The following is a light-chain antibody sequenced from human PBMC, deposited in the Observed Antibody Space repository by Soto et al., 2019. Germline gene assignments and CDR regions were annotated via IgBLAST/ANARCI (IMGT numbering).Light chain of an antibody. CDR3: QQYNNWPHT. J-gene: IGKJ2*01. CDR1: QSVSSK. Sequence: EIVMTQSPATLSVSPGERATLSCRASQSVSSKLAWFQQKPGQAPSLLIYGVSTRATGVPVRFSGSGSGTEFTLTVNSLQSEVFAVYYCQQYNNWPHTFXQGTKVDIK. V-gene: IGKV3-15*01. CDR2: GVS.